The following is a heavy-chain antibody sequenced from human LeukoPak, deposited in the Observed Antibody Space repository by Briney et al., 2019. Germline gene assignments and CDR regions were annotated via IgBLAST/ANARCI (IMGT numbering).Heavy chain of an antibody. Sequence: SETLSLTCTVSGGPISSYYWSWIRQPPGKGLEWIGYIYHSGSTNYNPSLKSRVTMSVDTSKNQFSLKLSSVTAADTAVYYCARDLGESYMDVWGKGTTVTVSS. V-gene: IGHV4-59*12. CDR2: IYHSGST. J-gene: IGHJ6*03. CDR1: GGPISSYY. D-gene: IGHD3-16*01. CDR3: ARDLGESYMDV.